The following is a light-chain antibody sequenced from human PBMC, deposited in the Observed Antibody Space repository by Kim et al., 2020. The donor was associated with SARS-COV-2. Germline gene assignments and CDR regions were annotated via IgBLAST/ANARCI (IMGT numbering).Light chain of an antibody. CDR3: PQSYSTPLT. Sequence: DIQMTQSPSSLSASVGDRVTITCRASQSISSYLNWYQQKPGKAPKLLIYAASSLQSGVPSRFSGSGSETDFTLTISSLQPEDFATYYCPQSYSTPLTFGGGTKVDIK. V-gene: IGKV1-39*01. CDR2: AAS. J-gene: IGKJ4*01. CDR1: QSISSY.